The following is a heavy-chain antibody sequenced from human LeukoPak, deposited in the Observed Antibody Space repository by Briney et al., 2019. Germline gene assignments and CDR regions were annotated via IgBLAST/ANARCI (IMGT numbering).Heavy chain of an antibody. J-gene: IGHJ4*02. CDR2: INTNGGTT. V-gene: IGHV3-64*01. D-gene: IGHD1-26*01. CDR1: GFTFSNYA. Sequence: GGSLRLSCVASGFTFSNYAMHWVRQAPGKGLEYVSAINTNGGTTYYANSVKGRFTISRDNSKNTVYLQMGSLRADDMAVYYCVRTSGSLDYWGQGTLVTVSS. CDR3: VRTSGSLDY.